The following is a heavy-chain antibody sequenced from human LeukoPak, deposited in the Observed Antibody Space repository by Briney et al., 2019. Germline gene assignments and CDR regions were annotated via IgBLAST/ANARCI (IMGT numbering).Heavy chain of an antibody. CDR1: GGSISSGSYY. CDR2: IYTSGST. Sequence: PSRTLSLTCTVSGGSISSGSYYWSWIRQPAGKGLEWIGRIYTSGSTNYNPSLKSRVTISVDTSKNQFSLKLSSVTAADTAVYYCARDLDSSGYYSNWFDPWGQGTLVTVSS. J-gene: IGHJ5*02. CDR3: ARDLDSSGYYSNWFDP. D-gene: IGHD3-22*01. V-gene: IGHV4-61*02.